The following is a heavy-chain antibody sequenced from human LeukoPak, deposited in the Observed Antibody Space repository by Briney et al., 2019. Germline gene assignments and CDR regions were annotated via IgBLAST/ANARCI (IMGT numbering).Heavy chain of an antibody. CDR1: GFTFSSYS. CDR2: IRSSSSYI. V-gene: IGHV3-21*01. CDR3: ARPGIAVAGEFFDY. J-gene: IGHJ4*02. D-gene: IGHD6-19*01. Sequence: PGGSLRLSCAASGFTFSSYSMNWVRQAPGKGLEWVSFIRSSSSYIYYADSVKGRFTISRDNAKNSLYLQMNCLRAEDTAVYYCARPGIAVAGEFFDYWGQGTLVTVSS.